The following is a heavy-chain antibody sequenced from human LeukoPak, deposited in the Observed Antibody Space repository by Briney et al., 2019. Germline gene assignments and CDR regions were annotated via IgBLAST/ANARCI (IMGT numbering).Heavy chain of an antibody. D-gene: IGHD6-19*01. CDR1: GGSISSSNW. CDR2: IYHSGST. CDR3: ARGVREWLVRHYYGMDV. Sequence: SETLSLTCAVSGGSISSSNWWSWVRQPPGKGLEWIGEIYHSGSTNYNPSLKSRVTISVDKSKNQFSLRLSSVTAADTAVYYCARGVREWLVRHYYGMDVWGQGTTVTVSS. V-gene: IGHV4-4*02. J-gene: IGHJ6*02.